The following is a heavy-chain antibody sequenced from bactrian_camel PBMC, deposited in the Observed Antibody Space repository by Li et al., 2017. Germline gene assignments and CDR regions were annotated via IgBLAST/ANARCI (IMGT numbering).Heavy chain of an antibody. V-gene: IGHV3S53*01. CDR2: IDSDGIT. J-gene: IGHJ6*01. CDR3: AADRALDDDCYIGSLYTDFAY. Sequence: VQLVESGGGSVQAGGSVRLTCTASGNTYNINCMGWFRQVPGLEREGIGSIDSDGITTYADSLKARFTISRDNAKSTLYLQMNNLKPEDTAMYYCAADRALDDDCYIGSLYTDFAYWGQGTQVTVS. CDR1: GNTYNINC. D-gene: IGHD1*01.